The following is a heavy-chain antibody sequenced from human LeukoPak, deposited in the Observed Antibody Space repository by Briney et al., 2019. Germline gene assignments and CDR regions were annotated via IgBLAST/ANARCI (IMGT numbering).Heavy chain of an antibody. Sequence: GGSLRLSCAASGFTFSNYWMSWVRQAPGKGLEWVANIKQDGSERYYVDSVKGRFTISRDNAKNSLYLQMNSLRAGDTAVYYCARVYYGSGSYYPIHFDYWGQGTLVTVSS. CDR3: ARVYYGSGSYYPIHFDY. CDR1: GFTFSNYW. D-gene: IGHD3-10*01. CDR2: IKQDGSER. J-gene: IGHJ4*02. V-gene: IGHV3-7*01.